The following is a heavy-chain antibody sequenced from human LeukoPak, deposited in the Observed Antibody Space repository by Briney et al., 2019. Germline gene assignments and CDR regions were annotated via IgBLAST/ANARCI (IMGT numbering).Heavy chain of an antibody. CDR3: ARDSGTTGEVKFDP. J-gene: IGHJ5*02. V-gene: IGHV4-59*12. CDR1: GGSIINYY. D-gene: IGHD3-10*01. CDR2: IYYSGST. Sequence: SETLSLTCTVSGGSIINYYWSWIRQPPGKGLEWIGYIYYSGSTNYNPSLKSRVTMSIDTSTNQLSLKLSSVTAADTAVYYCARDSGTTGEVKFDPWGQGTLVTVSS.